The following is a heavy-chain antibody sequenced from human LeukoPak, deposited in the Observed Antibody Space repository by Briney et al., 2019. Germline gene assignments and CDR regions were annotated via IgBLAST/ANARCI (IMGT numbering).Heavy chain of an antibody. V-gene: IGHV1-69*04. CDR3: ARDRRGSVGVTLLNWFDP. J-gene: IGHJ5*02. CDR1: GGTFSSYA. CDR2: IIPILGIA. Sequence: GASVKVSCKASGGTFSSYAISWVRQASGQGLEWMGRIIPILGIANYAQKFQGRVTITADKSTSTAYMELSSLRSEDTAVYYCARDRRGSVGVTLLNWFDPWGQGTLVTVSS. D-gene: IGHD2-15*01.